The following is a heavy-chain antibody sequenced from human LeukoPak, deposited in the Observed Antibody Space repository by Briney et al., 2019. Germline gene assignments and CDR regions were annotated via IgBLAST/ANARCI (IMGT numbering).Heavy chain of an antibody. Sequence: ASVKVSCKVSGYTLTELSMHWVRQAPGKGLEWMGGFDPEDGETIYAQKFQGRVTMTEDTSTDTADMELSSLRSEDTAVYYCATTGYCSGGSCRLYWFDPWGQGTLVTVSS. V-gene: IGHV1-24*01. CDR3: ATTGYCSGGSCRLYWFDP. CDR2: FDPEDGET. J-gene: IGHJ5*02. CDR1: GYTLTELS. D-gene: IGHD2-15*01.